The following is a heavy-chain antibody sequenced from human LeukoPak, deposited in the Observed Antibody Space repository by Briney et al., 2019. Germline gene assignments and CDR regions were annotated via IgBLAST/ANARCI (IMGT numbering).Heavy chain of an antibody. CDR2: IKQDGSEK. CDR1: GLNFNSHT. D-gene: IGHD1-26*01. V-gene: IGHV3-7*03. CDR3: ARRGSYCFDY. Sequence: GGSLRLSCVASGLNFNSHTMKWVRQAPGKGLEWVANIKQDGSEKYYVDSVKGRFTISRDNAKNSLYLQMNSLRAEDTAVYYCARRGSYCFDYWGQGTLVTVSS. J-gene: IGHJ4*02.